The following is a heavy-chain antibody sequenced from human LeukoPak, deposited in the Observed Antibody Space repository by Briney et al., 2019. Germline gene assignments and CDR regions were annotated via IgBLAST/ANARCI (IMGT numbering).Heavy chain of an antibody. V-gene: IGHV1-2*02. J-gene: IGHJ5*02. CDR2: INPNSGGT. CDR3: ARKYYYDSSGFDP. Sequence: GASVKVSCKASGYTFTGYYMHWVRQAPGQGLEWMGWINPNSGGTNYAQKFQGRVTMTRDTSISTAYMELSRLRSDDTAVYYCARKYYYDSSGFDPWGQEPWSPSPQ. D-gene: IGHD3-22*01. CDR1: GYTFTGYY.